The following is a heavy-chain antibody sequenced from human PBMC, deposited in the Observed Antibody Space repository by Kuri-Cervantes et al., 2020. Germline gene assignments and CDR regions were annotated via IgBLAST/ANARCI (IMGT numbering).Heavy chain of an antibody. CDR3: AKVMRFLEWIPLDY. Sequence: GESLKISCAASGFTFSSYGMHWVRQAPGKGLEWVAVISYDGSNKYYADSVKGRFTISRDNSKNRLYLQMNSLRPEDTAMYYCAKVMRFLEWIPLDYWGQGALVTVSS. J-gene: IGHJ4*02. D-gene: IGHD3-3*01. CDR2: ISYDGSNK. CDR1: GFTFSSYG. V-gene: IGHV3-30*13.